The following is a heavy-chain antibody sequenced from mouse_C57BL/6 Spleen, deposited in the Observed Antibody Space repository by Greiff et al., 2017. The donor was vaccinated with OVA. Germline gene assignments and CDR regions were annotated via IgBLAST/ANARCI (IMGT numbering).Heavy chain of an antibody. Sequence: VKLMESGAELVRPGTSVKVSCKASGYAFTNYLIEWVKQRPGQGLEWIGVINPGSGGTNYNEKFKGKATLTADKSSSTAYMQLSSLTSEDSAVYFCARSHYSNSFDYWGQGTTLTVSS. D-gene: IGHD2-5*01. CDR2: INPGSGGT. J-gene: IGHJ2*01. CDR1: GYAFTNYL. V-gene: IGHV1-54*01. CDR3: ARSHYSNSFDY.